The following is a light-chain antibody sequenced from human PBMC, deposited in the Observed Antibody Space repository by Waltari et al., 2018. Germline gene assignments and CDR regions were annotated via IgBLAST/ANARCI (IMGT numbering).Light chain of an antibody. CDR3: GSYADTSTWV. J-gene: IGLJ3*02. CDR2: DVN. CDR1: SSDVGGYNS. Sequence: QSVLTQPPSASGSPGQSVIISCTGSSSDVGGYNSVSWYQRHPGKAPKLMIYDVNKRPSGVPDRFSGSKSGNTASLTVSGLQVEDEGDYYCGSYADTSTWVFGGGTSLTVL. V-gene: IGLV2-8*01.